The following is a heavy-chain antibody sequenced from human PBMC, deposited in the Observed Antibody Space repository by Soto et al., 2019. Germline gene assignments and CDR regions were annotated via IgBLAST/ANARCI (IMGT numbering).Heavy chain of an antibody. Sequence: EARKISRNGSGYSFAGYWLTLGRQMPGKGLGWMSPIHPSTSQTYYGPSVRGHVTISADKSMTTLFLKWSSVRDSDTAMYYCARQRYDSASCPSYHYYFDSWGQGTMVTVSS. CDR2: IHPSTSQT. CDR3: ARQRYDSASCPSYHYYFDS. CDR1: GYSFAGYW. D-gene: IGHD2-15*01. V-gene: IGHV5-10-1*01. J-gene: IGHJ4*02.